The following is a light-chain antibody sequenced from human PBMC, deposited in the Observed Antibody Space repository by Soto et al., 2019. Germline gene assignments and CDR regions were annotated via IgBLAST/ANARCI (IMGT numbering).Light chain of an antibody. V-gene: IGLV1-47*01. CDR1: SSNIGSNY. J-gene: IGLJ3*02. CDR2: RNN. CDR3: AAWDDSLSGWV. Sequence: QSVLTQPPSASGTPGQRVTISCSGSSSNIGSNYVYWYQQLPATAPKLLIYRNNQRPSGVPDRFSGSKSGTSASLAISGLRSEDEADYYCAAWDDSLSGWVFGGGTKVTVL.